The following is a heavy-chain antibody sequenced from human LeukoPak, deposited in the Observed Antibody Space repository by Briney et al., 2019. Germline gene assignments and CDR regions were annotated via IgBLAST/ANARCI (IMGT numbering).Heavy chain of an antibody. CDR2: ISTSSLFI. CDR3: ARDGDYTNTYFDY. V-gene: IGHV3-21*01. Sequence: GGSLRLSCAASGFTFSSYSMHWVRQAPGKGLEWVTSISTSSLFICYADSVKGRFTISRDNAKNSLYLQTNSLRAEDTAVYYCARDGDYTNTYFDYWGQGTLVTVSS. J-gene: IGHJ4*02. D-gene: IGHD4-11*01. CDR1: GFTFSSYS.